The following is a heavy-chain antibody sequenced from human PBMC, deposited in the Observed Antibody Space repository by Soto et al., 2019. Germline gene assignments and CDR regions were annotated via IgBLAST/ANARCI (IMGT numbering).Heavy chain of an antibody. Sequence: GASVKVSCKASGYTFTSYGISWVRQAPGQGLEWMGWISAYNGNTNYAQKLQGRVTMTTDTSTSTAYMELRSLRSDDTAVYYCARPYSSSFSSSPFDYWGQGTLVTVSS. CDR1: GYTFTSYG. CDR2: ISAYNGNT. CDR3: ARPYSSSFSSSPFDY. J-gene: IGHJ4*02. D-gene: IGHD6-6*01. V-gene: IGHV1-18*01.